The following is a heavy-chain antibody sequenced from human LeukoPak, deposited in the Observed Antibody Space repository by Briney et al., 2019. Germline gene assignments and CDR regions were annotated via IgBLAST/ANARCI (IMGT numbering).Heavy chain of an antibody. CDR2: ISAYNGNT. CDR3: ARDRAYYGSGSPKYFQH. D-gene: IGHD3-10*01. Sequence: ASVKVSCKASGYTFTSYGISWVRQAPGQGLEWMGWISAYNGNTNYAQQRQGRVTMTTDTSTSTAYMELRSLRSDDTAVYYCARDRAYYGSGSPKYFQHWDQGTLVTVSS. V-gene: IGHV1-18*01. CDR1: GYTFTSYG. J-gene: IGHJ1*01.